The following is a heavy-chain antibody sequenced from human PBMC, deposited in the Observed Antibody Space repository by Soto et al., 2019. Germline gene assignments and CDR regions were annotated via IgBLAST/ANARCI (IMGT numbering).Heavy chain of an antibody. CDR1: SGSIRSSNW. CDR2: IYHSRST. Sequence: VQLQESGPGLVKPSGTLSLTCAVSSGSIRSSNWWCWVRQPPGKGLEWIGEIYHSRSTNYNPSLKSRVTISVDKSKNQFSLKLSSVTAADTAVYYCAAFSGDYRNGDYWGQGTLVTVSS. V-gene: IGHV4-4*02. D-gene: IGHD1-1*01. J-gene: IGHJ4*02. CDR3: AAFSGDYRNGDY.